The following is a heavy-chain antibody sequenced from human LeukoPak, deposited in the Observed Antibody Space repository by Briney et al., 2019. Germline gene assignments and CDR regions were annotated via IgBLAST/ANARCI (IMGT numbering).Heavy chain of an antibody. D-gene: IGHD6-13*01. CDR1: GGSISSGSYY. J-gene: IGHJ3*02. CDR3: SRHVGLRDSSSWFAFDI. CDR2: IYTSGST. Sequence: SQTLSLTCTVSGGSISSGSYYWSWIRQPAGKGLEWIGRIYTSGSTNYNPSLKSRVTISVDTSKNQFSLKLSSVTAADTAVYYCSRHVGLRDSSSWFAFDIWGQGTTVTVSS. V-gene: IGHV4-61*02.